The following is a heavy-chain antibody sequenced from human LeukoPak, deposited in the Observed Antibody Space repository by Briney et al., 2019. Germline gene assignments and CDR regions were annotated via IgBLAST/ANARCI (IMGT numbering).Heavy chain of an antibody. Sequence: SETLSLTGTGSSGSISNSSYYWGWIRQPPGKGLEWIGSIYYSGSTYYNPSLKSRVTISVDTSKNQFSLKLSSVTAADTAVYYCASYSGTYYLDYWGQGTLVTVSS. J-gene: IGHJ4*02. CDR3: ASYSGTYYLDY. CDR1: SGSISNSSYY. V-gene: IGHV4-39*07. CDR2: IYYSGST. D-gene: IGHD1-26*01.